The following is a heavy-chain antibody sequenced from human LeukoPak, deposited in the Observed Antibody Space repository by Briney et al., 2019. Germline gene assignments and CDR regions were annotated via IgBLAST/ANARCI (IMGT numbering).Heavy chain of an antibody. CDR3: AAGHSSLNWFDP. CDR2: ISSSGSTI. D-gene: IGHD6-13*01. Sequence: PGGSLRLSCVASGFTFSSYEMNWVRQAPGKGLEWVSYISSSGSTIYYADSVKGRFTISRDNAKNSLYLQVNSLRAEDTAVYYCAAGHSSLNWFDPWGQGTLVTVSS. V-gene: IGHV3-48*03. J-gene: IGHJ5*02. CDR1: GFTFSSYE.